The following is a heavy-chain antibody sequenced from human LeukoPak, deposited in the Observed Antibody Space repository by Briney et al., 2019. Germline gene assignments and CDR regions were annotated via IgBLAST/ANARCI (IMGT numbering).Heavy chain of an antibody. J-gene: IGHJ5*02. CDR2: ISAANGNT. CDR1: GYTFNSYG. D-gene: IGHD4/OR15-4a*01. V-gene: IGHV1-18*01. CDR3: ARVPTAQPFDP. Sequence: ASVKVSCKASGYTFNSYGYTWVRQAPGQGLEWMGWISAANGNTNYAQKVQGRVTMTTDTSPSTVYMELRSLRSDDTAVYYCARVPTAQPFDPWGQGTLVTVSS.